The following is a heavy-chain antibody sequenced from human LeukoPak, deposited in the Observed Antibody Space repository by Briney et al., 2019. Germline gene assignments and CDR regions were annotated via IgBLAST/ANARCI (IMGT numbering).Heavy chain of an antibody. J-gene: IGHJ4*02. V-gene: IGHV3-23*01. CDR2: ISGSGDTS. CDR3: WKCGVLIVYIYFDL. D-gene: IGHD3-10*01. CDR1: GFPFTDYA. Sequence: GGSLRLSCAASGFPFTDYAMSWVRQAPGKGLEWVSIISGSGDTSYYADSVKGRFTISRDNSKNTLYLQMNSLRAEDPADYYCWKCGVLIVYIYFDLWGQGTLVTVSS.